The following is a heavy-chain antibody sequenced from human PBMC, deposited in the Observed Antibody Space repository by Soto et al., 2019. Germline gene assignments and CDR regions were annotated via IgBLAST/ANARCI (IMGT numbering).Heavy chain of an antibody. V-gene: IGHV4-34*09. D-gene: IGHD3-22*01. CDR1: GGSFSGYY. CDR2: INHSGST. CDR3: ARWPSYYYDSSSDPDAFDI. Sequence: SETLSLTCAVYGGSFSGYYWSWIRQPPGKGLEWIGEINHSGSTNYNPSLKSRVTISVDTSKNQFSLKLSSVTAADTAVYYCARWPSYYYDSSSDPDAFDIWGQGTMVTVSS. J-gene: IGHJ3*02.